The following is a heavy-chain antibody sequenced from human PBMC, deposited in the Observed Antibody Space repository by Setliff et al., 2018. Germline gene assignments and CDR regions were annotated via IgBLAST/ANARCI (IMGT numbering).Heavy chain of an antibody. D-gene: IGHD3-22*01. CDR1: GFTFSHYG. J-gene: IGHJ4*02. Sequence: GGSLRLSCATSGFTFSHYGMHWVRQAPGKGLEWVAIIWYDGSNKYYADSVKGRFTISRDSSTNTVYLQMNSLRGDDTAVYYCAKVSRKVIDYWGQGTLVTVSS. CDR2: IWYDGSNK. V-gene: IGHV3-33*06. CDR3: AKVSRKVIDY.